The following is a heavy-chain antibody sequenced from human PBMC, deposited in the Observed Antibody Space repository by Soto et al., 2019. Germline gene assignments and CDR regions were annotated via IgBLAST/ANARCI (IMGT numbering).Heavy chain of an antibody. V-gene: IGHV1-69*01. CDR2: ILPIFGTP. CDR1: GGTFSNSA. D-gene: IGHD6-13*01. J-gene: IGHJ4*02. CDR3: ARGGALSTSWYWGDGLDS. Sequence: QVQLVQSGTEVKKPGSSVKVSCKASGGTFSNSAIIWVRQAPGQGLEWMGGILPIFGTPNYAQKFQGRLTISADEFSSTAYMELNILRSEDTAVYYCARGGALSTSWYWGDGLDSWGQGTQVTVSS.